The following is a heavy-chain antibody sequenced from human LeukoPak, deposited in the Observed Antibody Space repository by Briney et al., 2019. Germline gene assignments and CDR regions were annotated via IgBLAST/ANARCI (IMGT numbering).Heavy chain of an antibody. CDR1: GGSISSYY. Sequence: SETLSLTCTVSGGSISSYYWSWIRRPPGKGLEWIGYIYYSGSTNYNPSLKSRVTISVDTSKNQFSLKLSSVTAADTAVYYCARTDSSGYYDYFDYWGQGTLVTVSS. J-gene: IGHJ4*02. V-gene: IGHV4-59*01. CDR3: ARTDSSGYYDYFDY. CDR2: IYYSGST. D-gene: IGHD3-22*01.